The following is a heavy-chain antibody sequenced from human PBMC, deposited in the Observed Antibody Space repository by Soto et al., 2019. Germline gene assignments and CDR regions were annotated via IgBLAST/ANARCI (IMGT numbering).Heavy chain of an antibody. CDR2: IIPILGIA. Sequence: GASVKVSCKASGGTFSSYTISWVRQAPGQGLEWMGRIIPILGIANYAQKFQGRVTITADKSTSTAYMELSSLRSEDTAVYYCARVRDGYRSHFDYWGQGTLVTVSS. V-gene: IGHV1-69*02. D-gene: IGHD5-12*01. CDR3: ARVRDGYRSHFDY. CDR1: GGTFSSYT. J-gene: IGHJ4*02.